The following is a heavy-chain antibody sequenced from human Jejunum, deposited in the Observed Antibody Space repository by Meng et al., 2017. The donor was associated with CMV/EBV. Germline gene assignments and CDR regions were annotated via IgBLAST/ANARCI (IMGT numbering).Heavy chain of an antibody. CDR3: ARGLGDGIDV. CDR2: IYHTGDT. Sequence: LSCPVSGGSISIRYWSWIRPPPGKGLEWIANIYHTGDTNFTSSLKSRLSSSVDMSGNQFSLILSSVTAADTALYFCARGLGDGIDVWGQGTMVTVSS. V-gene: IGHV4-59*01. J-gene: IGHJ6*02. CDR1: GGSISIRY. D-gene: IGHD3-3*01.